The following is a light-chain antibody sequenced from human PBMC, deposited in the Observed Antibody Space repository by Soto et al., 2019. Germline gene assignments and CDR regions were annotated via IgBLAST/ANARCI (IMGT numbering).Light chain of an antibody. Sequence: IVLTQSPGTLPLTPGERVTLSCRASQSVTTRLAWYQHKPGQAPRLLMSGASSRASGVPVRFSGSGSGTDFTLTISRVEPEDFALYYCQQYGGSPITFGRGTRLE. J-gene: IGKJ5*01. CDR1: QSVTTR. CDR3: QQYGGSPIT. V-gene: IGKV3-20*01. CDR2: GAS.